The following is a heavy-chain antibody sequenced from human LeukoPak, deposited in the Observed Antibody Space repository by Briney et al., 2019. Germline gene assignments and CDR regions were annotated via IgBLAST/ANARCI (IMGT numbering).Heavy chain of an antibody. J-gene: IGHJ6*02. Sequence: ASVKVSCKASGGTFSSYAISWVRQAPGQGLEWMGGIIPIFGTANYAQKFQGRVTITADESTSTAYMELSSLRSEDTAVYYCARDNYDSRGAYHYYGMDVWGQGTTVTVSS. CDR3: ARDNYDSRGAYHYYGMDV. V-gene: IGHV1-69*13. CDR2: IIPIFGTA. D-gene: IGHD3-22*01. CDR1: GGTFSSYA.